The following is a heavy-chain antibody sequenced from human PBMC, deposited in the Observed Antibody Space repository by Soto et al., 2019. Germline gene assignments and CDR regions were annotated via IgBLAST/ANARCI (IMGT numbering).Heavy chain of an antibody. Sequence: ASVQVSCKASGYTFTSYGISWVRQAPGQGLEWMGWISAYNGNTNYAQKLQGRVTMTTDTSTSTAYMELRSLRSDDTAVYYCASSMAGNPIDYWGQGTLVTVSS. CDR3: ASSMAGNPIDY. V-gene: IGHV1-18*04. CDR1: GYTFTSYG. D-gene: IGHD6-19*01. J-gene: IGHJ4*02. CDR2: ISAYNGNT.